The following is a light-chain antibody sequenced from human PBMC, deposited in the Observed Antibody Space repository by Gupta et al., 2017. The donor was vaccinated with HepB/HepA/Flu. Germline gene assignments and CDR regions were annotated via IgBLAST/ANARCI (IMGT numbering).Light chain of an antibody. Sequence: DRQSPQSPSLLSAAAGDRVTITCQTSQNISNHLSWYHQRPGQAPKLLIFDASELDTGVPSRFSGSGSGTDFTLTIANLQPEDVGAYYCQQYDSVALTFGGGTNLEIK. CDR1: QNISNH. CDR2: DAS. CDR3: QQYDSVALT. J-gene: IGKJ4*01. V-gene: IGKV1-33*01.